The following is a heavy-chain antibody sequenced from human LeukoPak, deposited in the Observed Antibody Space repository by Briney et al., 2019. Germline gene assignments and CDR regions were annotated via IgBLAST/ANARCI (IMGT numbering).Heavy chain of an antibody. J-gene: IGHJ4*02. D-gene: IGHD3-22*01. V-gene: IGHV4-34*01. CDR1: GGSSSGYY. CDR2: INHSGST. CDR3: ARLGGYYDNTPGHY. Sequence: SETLSLTFAVCGGSSSGYYWGWIRQPPGKGLEWIGEINHSGSTNYNPSLKSRVTISVDTSKNQFSLKLSSVTAADTAVYYCARLGGYYDNTPGHYWGQGTLVTVSS.